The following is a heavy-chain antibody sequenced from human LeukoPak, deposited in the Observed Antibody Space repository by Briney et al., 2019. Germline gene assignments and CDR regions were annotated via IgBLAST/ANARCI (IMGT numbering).Heavy chain of an antibody. CDR3: ARSTLGGADYFDY. CDR2: IYYSGST. CDR1: GGSISSYY. V-gene: IGHV4-59*08. D-gene: IGHD3-16*01. J-gene: IGHJ4*02. Sequence: SETLSLTCTVSGGSISSYYWSWIRQPPGKGLEWIGYIYYSGSTNYNPSLKSRVTISVDTSKNQFSLKLSSVTAADTAVYYCARSTLGGADYFDYWGQGTLVTVSS.